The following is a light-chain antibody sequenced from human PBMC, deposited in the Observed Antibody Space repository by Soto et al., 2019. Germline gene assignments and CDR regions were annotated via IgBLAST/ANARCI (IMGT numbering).Light chain of an antibody. CDR3: SSYTSSSPYV. CDR1: SSDVGGYNY. Sequence: QSALTQHASVSGSPGQSITISCTGTSSDVGGYNYVSWYQQHPGKAPKLMLYEVSNRPSGVSNRFSGSKSSNTASLTISGLQAEDEADYYCSSYTSSSPYVFGTATKLTVL. V-gene: IGLV2-14*01. CDR2: EVS. J-gene: IGLJ1*01.